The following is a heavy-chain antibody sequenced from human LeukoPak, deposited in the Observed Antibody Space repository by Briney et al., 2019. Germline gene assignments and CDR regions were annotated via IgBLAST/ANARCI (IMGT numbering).Heavy chain of an antibody. CDR3: ARGHSYYDNSGYSGIDY. J-gene: IGHJ4*02. V-gene: IGHV4-4*02. CDR1: GGSISSSYW. CDR2: FFHSGST. D-gene: IGHD3-22*01. Sequence: PSETLSLTCAVSGGSISSSYWWSWVRQPPGKGLEWIGEFFHSGSTNYNPSLKSRVTISVDKSRNQFSLRLSSVTAADTAVYYCARGHSYYDNSGYSGIDYWGQGTLITVSS.